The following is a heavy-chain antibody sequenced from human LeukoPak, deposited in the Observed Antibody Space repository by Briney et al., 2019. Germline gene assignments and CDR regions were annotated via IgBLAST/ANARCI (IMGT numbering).Heavy chain of an antibody. D-gene: IGHD3-3*01. CDR3: AKFGMDDFWSGYPSSFDN. CDR1: GFIFSSYA. V-gene: IGHV3-23*01. CDR2: ISGSGGST. J-gene: IGHJ4*02. Sequence: GGSLRLSCAASGFIFSSYAMSWVRQAPGKGLEWVSAISGSGGSTYYADSVKGRFTISRDNSKNTLYLQMNSLRAEDTAVYYCAKFGMDDFWSGYPSSFDNWGQGTLVTVSS.